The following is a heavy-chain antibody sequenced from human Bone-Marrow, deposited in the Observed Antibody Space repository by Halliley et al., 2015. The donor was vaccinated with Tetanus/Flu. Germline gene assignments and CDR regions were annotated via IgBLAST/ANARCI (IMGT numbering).Heavy chain of an antibody. D-gene: IGHD5-18*01. J-gene: IGHJ4*02. CDR2: INPGDPDT. CDR3: ARRGYSYAADI. Sequence: GLVWVGIINPGDPDTGYSPSFQGQVTLSADTSFSTAFLQWSHLKASDRAIYYCARRGYSYAADIWGQGTLVSVSS. V-gene: IGHV5-51*01.